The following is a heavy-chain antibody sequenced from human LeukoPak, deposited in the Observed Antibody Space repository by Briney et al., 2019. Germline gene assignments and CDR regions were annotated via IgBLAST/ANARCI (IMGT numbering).Heavy chain of an antibody. V-gene: IGHV1-69*05. D-gene: IGHD1-26*01. J-gene: IGHJ4*02. Sequence: ASVKVSCKASGGTFSSYAISWVRQAPGQGLEWMGGIIPIFGTANYAQKFQGRVTITTDESTSTAYVELSSLRSEDTAVYYCARVPLSSIGSGSPYHFDYWGQGTLVTVSS. CDR1: GGTFSSYA. CDR3: ARVPLSSIGSGSPYHFDY. CDR2: IIPIFGTA.